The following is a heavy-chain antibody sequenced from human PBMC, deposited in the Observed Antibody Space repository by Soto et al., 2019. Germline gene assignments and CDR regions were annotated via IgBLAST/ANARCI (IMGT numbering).Heavy chain of an antibody. CDR3: ARESGGATATLDYYYFYMDV. J-gene: IGHJ6*03. D-gene: IGHD5-12*01. CDR2: INPNSGAT. Sequence: QVQLVQSGAEVEKPGASVTVSCKASGYSFSQYYLHWVRQAPGQGPEWRGWINPNSGATKYAQKFQGRVTMTIDTSVRTAFMELKWLQSDDTAVYYCARESGGATATLDYYYFYMDVWGRGTTVTVSS. V-gene: IGHV1-2*02. CDR1: GYSFSQYY.